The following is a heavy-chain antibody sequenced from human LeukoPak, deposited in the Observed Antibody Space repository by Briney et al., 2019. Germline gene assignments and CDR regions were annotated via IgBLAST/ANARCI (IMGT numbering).Heavy chain of an antibody. CDR3: ARSSPHPFWCSSTSCYSYYYYYYMDV. CDR2: IYYSGST. Sequence: SETLSLTCTVSGGSISSSSYYWGWIRQPPGKGLEWIGSIYYSGSTYYNPSLKSRVTISVDTSKNQFSLKLSSVTAADTAVYYCARSSPHPFWCSSTSCYSYYYYYYMDVWGKGTTVTISS. V-gene: IGHV4-39*07. D-gene: IGHD2-2*02. CDR1: GGSISSSSYY. J-gene: IGHJ6*03.